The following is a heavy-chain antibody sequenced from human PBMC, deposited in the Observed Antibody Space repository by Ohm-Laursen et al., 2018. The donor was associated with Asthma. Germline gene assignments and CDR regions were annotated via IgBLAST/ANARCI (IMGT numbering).Heavy chain of an antibody. D-gene: IGHD4-11*01. CDR3: AREVADSDSIDY. J-gene: IGHJ4*02. CDR2: GGSYYDGGLK. V-gene: IGHV3-30-3*01. CDR1: GFTFSGSW. Sequence: SLRLSCAASGFTFSGSWMIWVRQAPGKGLEWVAVGGSYYDGGLKYYADPVNGRFTISRDDAKNSLYLQMNSLGAEDTAVYYCAREVADSDSIDYWGQGTLVTVSS.